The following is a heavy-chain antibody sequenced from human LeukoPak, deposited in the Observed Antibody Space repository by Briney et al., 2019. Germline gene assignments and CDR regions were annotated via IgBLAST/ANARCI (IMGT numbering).Heavy chain of an antibody. CDR3: VRGDWLDF. J-gene: IGHJ5*01. V-gene: IGHV3-7*03. CDR1: GFTFSSYS. CDR2: INEDGSQK. Sequence: GGSLRLSCAASGFTFSSYSMNWVRQAPGKGLEWVANINEDGSQKNYVDSVKGRFTISRDNAKNSVYLQMDSLKPEDTALYHCVRGDWLDFWGQGTLVTVSS.